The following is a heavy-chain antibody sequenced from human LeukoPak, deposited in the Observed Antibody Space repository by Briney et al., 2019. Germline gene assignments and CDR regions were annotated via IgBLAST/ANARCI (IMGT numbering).Heavy chain of an antibody. D-gene: IGHD3-3*01. CDR3: AKARDFDFWSGYSNWFDP. V-gene: IGHV3-23*01. CDR2: IRGSGSST. J-gene: IGHJ5*02. CDR1: GFTFSTYA. Sequence: PGGSLRLSCAASGFTFSTYAMIWVRQAPGKGLEWVSGIRGSGSSTYSADSVKGRILISRDNSKNTLYPQMNGLRAEDTAVYYCAKARDFDFWSGYSNWFDPWGQGTLVTVSS.